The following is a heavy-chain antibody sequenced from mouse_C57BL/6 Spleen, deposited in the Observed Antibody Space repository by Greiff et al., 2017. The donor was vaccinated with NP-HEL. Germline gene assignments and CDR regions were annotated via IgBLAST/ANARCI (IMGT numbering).Heavy chain of an antibody. Sequence: QVQLQQPGAELVKPGASVKMSCKASGYTFTSYWITWVKQRPGQGLEWIGDIYPGSGSTNYNEKFKSKATLTVDTSSSTAYMQLSSLTSEDSAVYYCATSTYGGSYGYFDVWGTGTTVTVSS. V-gene: IGHV1-55*01. J-gene: IGHJ1*03. CDR2: IYPGSGST. D-gene: IGHD1-1*01. CDR3: ATSTYGGSYGYFDV. CDR1: GYTFTSYW.